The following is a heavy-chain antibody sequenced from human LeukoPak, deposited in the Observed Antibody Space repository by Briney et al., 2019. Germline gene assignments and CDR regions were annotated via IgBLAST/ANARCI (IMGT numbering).Heavy chain of an antibody. V-gene: IGHV4-38-2*02. J-gene: IGHJ4*02. CDR1: GYSISSGYY. Sequence: PSETLSLTCTVSGYSISSGYYWGWIRQPPGKGLEWIGSIYHSGSTYYNPSLKSRVTISVGTSKNQFSLKLSSVTAADTAVYYCASQGYYYDSSGFYYFDYWGQGTLVTVSS. CDR3: ASQGYYYDSSGFYYFDY. CDR2: IYHSGST. D-gene: IGHD3-22*01.